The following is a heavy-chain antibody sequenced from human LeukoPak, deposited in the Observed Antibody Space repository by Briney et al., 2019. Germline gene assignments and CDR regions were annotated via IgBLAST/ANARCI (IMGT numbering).Heavy chain of an antibody. CDR3: ARREVLRFLEWSGDYYYGMDV. J-gene: IGHJ6*02. CDR1: GYTFTSYD. CDR2: MNPNSGNT. Sequence: ASVKVSCKASGYTFTSYDINWVRQATGQGLEWMGWMNPNSGNTGYAQKFQGRVTMTRNTSISTAYMELSSLRSENTAVYYCARREVLRFLEWSGDYYYGMDVWGQGTTVTVSS. V-gene: IGHV1-8*01. D-gene: IGHD3-3*01.